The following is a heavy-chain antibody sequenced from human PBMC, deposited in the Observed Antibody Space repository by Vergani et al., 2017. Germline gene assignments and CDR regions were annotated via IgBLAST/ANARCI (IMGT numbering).Heavy chain of an antibody. D-gene: IGHD3-10*01. J-gene: IGHJ4*02. CDR3: ARSGITMVRGVID. V-gene: IGHV3-21*01. CDR1: GFTFSSYS. Sequence: EVQLVESGGGLVKPGGSLRLSCAASGFTFSSYSMNWVRRAPGKGLEWVSSISSSSSYIYYADSVKGRFTISRDNAKNSLYLQMNSLRAEDTAVYYCARSGITMVRGVIDWGQGTLVTVSS. CDR2: ISSSSSYI.